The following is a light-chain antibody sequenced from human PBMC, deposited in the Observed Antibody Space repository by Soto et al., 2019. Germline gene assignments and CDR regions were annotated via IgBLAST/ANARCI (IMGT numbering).Light chain of an antibody. J-gene: IGLJ6*01. Sequence: QSALTQPASVSGSPGKSVTISCTGTSSDVGKYNYVSWYQQHPGKAPKLIIYEVTKRPSGASSRFSGTKSVNTASLTISGLLADDEAAYYCISYTTSGTPVFGSGTQLTVL. V-gene: IGLV2-14*01. CDR1: SSDVGKYNY. CDR3: ISYTTSGTPV. CDR2: EVT.